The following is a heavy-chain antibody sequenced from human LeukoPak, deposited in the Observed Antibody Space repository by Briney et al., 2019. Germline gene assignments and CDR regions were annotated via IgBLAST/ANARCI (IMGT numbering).Heavy chain of an antibody. D-gene: IGHD3-9*01. Sequence: GGSLRLSCAASGFTFSSYGMHWVRQAPGKGLEWVAFIRYHGSDKYYADSVKGRFTISRDNSKNTLYLQMNSLRPDDTAVFYCARGSRYHDWLSPLDSWGQGTLVTVSS. CDR1: GFTFSSYG. J-gene: IGHJ4*02. V-gene: IGHV3-30*02. CDR3: ARGSRYHDWLSPLDS. CDR2: IRYHGSDK.